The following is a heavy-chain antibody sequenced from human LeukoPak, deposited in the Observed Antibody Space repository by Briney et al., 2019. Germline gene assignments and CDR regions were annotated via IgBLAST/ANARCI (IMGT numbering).Heavy chain of an antibody. CDR3: ARGTLGYGSGNWFDP. V-gene: IGHV4-38-2*01. Sequence: SETLSLTCAVFDYSISSGYYWGWIRQSPGKGLEWIGSIYHSGSTYDNPSLKSRVTISVDTSKNQSSLKLSSVTAADTAVYYCARGTLGYGSGNWFDPWGQGTLVTVSS. J-gene: IGHJ5*02. CDR2: IYHSGST. D-gene: IGHD3-10*01. CDR1: DYSISSGYY.